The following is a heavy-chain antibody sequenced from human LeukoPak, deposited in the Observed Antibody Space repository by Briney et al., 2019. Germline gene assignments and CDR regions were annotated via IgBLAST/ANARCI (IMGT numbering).Heavy chain of an antibody. J-gene: IGHJ4*02. V-gene: IGHV3-20*04. CDR3: ARGVVAGTPPDLDY. CDR1: GFTFSTYT. Sequence: SGGSLRLSCAASGFTFSTYTMNWVRQAPGKGLEWVSGINWNGGSTGYADSVKGRFTISRDNAKNSLYLQMNSLRAEDTALYYCARGVVAGTPPDLDYWGQGTLVTVSS. D-gene: IGHD6-19*01. CDR2: INWNGGST.